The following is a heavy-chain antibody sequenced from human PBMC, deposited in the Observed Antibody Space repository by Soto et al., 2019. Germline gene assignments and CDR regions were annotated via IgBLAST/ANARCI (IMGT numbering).Heavy chain of an antibody. V-gene: IGHV3-23*01. D-gene: IGHD6-19*01. CDR1: GFTFSDFA. J-gene: IGHJ4*02. CDR2: SSGSGGTI. Sequence: EVQVLESGGGLVQPGGSLRLSCVASGFTFSDFAMSWVRQAPGKGLEWGSSSSGSGGTIYYADSVKGRFTISRDNSNNTLYLQMHSLRADDTAVYFCAKLRGSGWYFHYWGQGTLVAVSS. CDR3: AKLRGSGWYFHY.